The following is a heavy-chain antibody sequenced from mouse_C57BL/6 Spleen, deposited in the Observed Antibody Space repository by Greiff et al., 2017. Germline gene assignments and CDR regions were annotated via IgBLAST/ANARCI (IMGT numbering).Heavy chain of an antibody. J-gene: IGHJ3*01. CDR3: ARDGYGYDVGSFAY. CDR2: ISDGGSYT. CDR1: GFTFSSYA. Sequence: EVQRVESGGGLVKPGGSLKLSCAASGFTFSSYAMSWVRQTPEKRLEWVATISDGGSYTYYPDNVKGRFTISRDNAKNNLYLQMSHLKSEDTAMYYCARDGYGYDVGSFAYWGQGTLVTVSA. V-gene: IGHV5-4*01. D-gene: IGHD2-2*01.